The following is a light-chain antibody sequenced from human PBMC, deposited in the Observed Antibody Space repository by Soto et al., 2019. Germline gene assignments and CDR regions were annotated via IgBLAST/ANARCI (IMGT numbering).Light chain of an antibody. V-gene: IGKV3D-20*02. CDR1: RSVSSSY. CDR3: QQRSNWPPIT. J-gene: IGKJ5*01. CDR2: GAS. Sequence: EIVLTQSPGTLSLSPGASATLSCRARRSVSSSYLAWYQQKPGQAPRLLIYGASNRATGIPARFSGSGSGTDFTLTIRSLEPEDFAVYYCQQRSNWPPITFGQGTRLEIK.